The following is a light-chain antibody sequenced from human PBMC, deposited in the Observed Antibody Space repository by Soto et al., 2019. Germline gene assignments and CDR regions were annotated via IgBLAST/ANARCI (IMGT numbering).Light chain of an antibody. Sequence: QSVLTQPPSASGSPGQSVTISCTGTKNDIGVYDFVSWYQHHPGKAPRLIIYEVVQRPSGVPDRFSGSKSGNTASLTVSGLQDADEGDYFCKSYAGRNTYVFGSGTKLTVL. J-gene: IGLJ1*01. CDR3: KSYAGRNTYV. CDR2: EVV. CDR1: KNDIGVYDF. V-gene: IGLV2-8*01.